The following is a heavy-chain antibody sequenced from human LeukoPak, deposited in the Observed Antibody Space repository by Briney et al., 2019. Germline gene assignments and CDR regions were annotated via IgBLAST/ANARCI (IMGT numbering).Heavy chain of an antibody. CDR3: ARELTDYSSSWYIYYYGMDV. J-gene: IGHJ6*02. CDR2: ISAYNGNT. D-gene: IGHD6-13*01. V-gene: IGHV1-18*01. Sequence: GASVKVSCKASGYTFTSYGISWVRQAPGQGLEWMGWISAYNGNTNYAQKLQGRVTMTTDTSTSTAYMELRSLRSDDTAVYYCARELTDYSSSWYIYYYGMDVWGQGTTVTVSS. CDR1: GYTFTSYG.